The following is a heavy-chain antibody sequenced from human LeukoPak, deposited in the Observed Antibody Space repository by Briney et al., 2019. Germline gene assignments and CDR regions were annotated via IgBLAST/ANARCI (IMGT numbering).Heavy chain of an antibody. CDR1: GLTFSSYG. Sequence: GGSLRLSCAAYGLTFSSYGMHWVRQAPGKGLEWVAVIWYDGSNKYYADSVKGRFTISRDNSTNTLYLQMNSLRAEDTAVYYCAKAGSAYGDYDYYYYYMDVWGKGTTVTVSS. CDR3: AKAGSAYGDYDYYYYYMDV. CDR2: IWYDGSNK. V-gene: IGHV3-33*06. D-gene: IGHD4-17*01. J-gene: IGHJ6*03.